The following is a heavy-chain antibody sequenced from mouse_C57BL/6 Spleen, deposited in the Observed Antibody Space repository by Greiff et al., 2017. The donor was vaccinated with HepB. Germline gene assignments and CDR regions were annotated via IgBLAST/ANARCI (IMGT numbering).Heavy chain of an antibody. J-gene: IGHJ4*01. Sequence: VQLQQPGAELVKPGASVKLSCKASGYTFTSYWMHWVKQRPGQGLEWIGMIHPNSGSTNYNEKFKSKATLTVDKSSSTAYMQLSSLTSEDSAVYYCARTGLGHYAMDYWGQGTSVTVSS. CDR3: ARTGLGHYAMDY. D-gene: IGHD4-1*01. V-gene: IGHV1-64*01. CDR1: GYTFTSYW. CDR2: IHPNSGST.